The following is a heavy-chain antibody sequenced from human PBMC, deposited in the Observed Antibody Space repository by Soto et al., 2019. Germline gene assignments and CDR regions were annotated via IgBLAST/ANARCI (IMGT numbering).Heavy chain of an antibody. Sequence: GGSLRLSCTGSGFNFGNYAMTWVRQAPGKGLECVSVIYSGGNTYYADSVKGRFTISRDNSKNTLYLQMNSLRAEDTAVYYCAARYSSGWMDSWGQGTLVTVSS. V-gene: IGHV3-53*01. J-gene: IGHJ5*01. D-gene: IGHD6-19*01. CDR2: IYSGGNT. CDR3: AARYSSGWMDS. CDR1: GFNFGNYA.